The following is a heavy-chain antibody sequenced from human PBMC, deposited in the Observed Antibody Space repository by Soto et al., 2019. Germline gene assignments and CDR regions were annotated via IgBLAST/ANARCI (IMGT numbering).Heavy chain of an antibody. CDR3: ARGEAPYQHSRDVSGYWFDP. CDR2: IIPIFGTA. Sequence: QVQLVQSGAEVKKPGSSVKVSCKASGGTFSSYAISWVRQAPGQGLEWMGGIIPIFGTANYAQKFQGRVQITADESTSTAYMALSSLRSEDTAVYYCARGEAPYQHSRDVSGYWFDPWGQGTLVTVSS. J-gene: IGHJ5*02. D-gene: IGHD2-2*01. V-gene: IGHV1-69*12. CDR1: GGTFSSYA.